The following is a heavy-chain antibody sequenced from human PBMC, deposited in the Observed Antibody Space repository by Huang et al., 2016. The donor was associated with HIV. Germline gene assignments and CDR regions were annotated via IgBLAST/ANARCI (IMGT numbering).Heavy chain of an antibody. CDR1: GDSFSSPSHY. Sequence: QLQLQESGPRLVKPLETLSLTCSVSGDSFSSPSHYWAWIRQSPGKGLEWIGSMYYSGSIYYNPSLRGRVSISADTSKSQFSLRLNSVTAADTGVYYRARVDFSDYHYYFDSWGQGALVTVSS. V-gene: IGHV4-39*01. D-gene: IGHD4-17*01. CDR3: ARVDFSDYHYYFDS. CDR2: MYYSGSI. J-gene: IGHJ4*02.